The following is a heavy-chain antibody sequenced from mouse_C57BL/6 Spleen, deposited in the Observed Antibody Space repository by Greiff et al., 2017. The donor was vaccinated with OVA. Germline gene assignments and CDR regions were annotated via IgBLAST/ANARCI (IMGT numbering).Heavy chain of an antibody. Sequence: QVHVKQPGAELVKPGASVKMSCKASGYTFTSYWITWVKQRPGQGLEWIGDIYPGSGSTNYNEKFKSKATLTVDTSSSTAYMQLSSLTSEDSAVYYCARYYGNYRDAMDYWGQGTSVTVSS. V-gene: IGHV1-55*01. CDR2: IYPGSGST. D-gene: IGHD2-1*01. CDR1: GYTFTSYW. CDR3: ARYYGNYRDAMDY. J-gene: IGHJ4*01.